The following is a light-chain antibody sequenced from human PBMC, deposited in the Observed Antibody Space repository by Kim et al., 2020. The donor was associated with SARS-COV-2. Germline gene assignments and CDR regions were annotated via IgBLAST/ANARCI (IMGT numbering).Light chain of an antibody. CDR2: GAS. J-gene: IGKJ2*01. CDR3: QQYNNGPPST. V-gene: IGKV3-15*01. CDR1: QSVSSN. Sequence: EIVMTQSPATLSVSPGERATLSCRASQSVSSNLAWYQQKPGQAPRLLIYGASTRATGIPARFSGSGSGTEFTLTISSLQSEDFAVYYCQQYNNGPPSTFGQGTKLEI.